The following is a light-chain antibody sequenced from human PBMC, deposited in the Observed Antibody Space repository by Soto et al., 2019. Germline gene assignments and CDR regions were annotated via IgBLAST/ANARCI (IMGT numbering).Light chain of an antibody. J-gene: IGLJ2*01. V-gene: IGLV2-11*01. Sequence: QSALTQPRSVSGSPGQSVTISCTGTSSDVGGYNYVSWYQQHPGKAPKLMIYDVSKRPSGVPDRFSGSKSGNTASLTISGLQAEDEADYYCCSYAGCVVVFGGGTKLTVL. CDR3: CSYAGCVVV. CDR2: DVS. CDR1: SSDVGGYNY.